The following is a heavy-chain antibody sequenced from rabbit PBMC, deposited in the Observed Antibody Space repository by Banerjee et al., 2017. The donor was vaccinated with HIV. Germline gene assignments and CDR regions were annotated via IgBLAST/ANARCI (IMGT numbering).Heavy chain of an antibody. CDR2: IDPIFGST. CDR1: GFDFSGYF. J-gene: IGHJ4*01. Sequence: EESGGDLVKPGGTLTLTCKASGFDFSGYFMSWVRQAPGKGLEWIGYIDPIFGSTYCASWVNGRFTISSHNAQNTVSLQMTSLTAADTATYFCARTECHDGWGTYLNLWGPGTLVTVS. V-gene: IGHV1S43*01. D-gene: IGHD4-1*01. CDR3: ARTECHDGWGTYLNL.